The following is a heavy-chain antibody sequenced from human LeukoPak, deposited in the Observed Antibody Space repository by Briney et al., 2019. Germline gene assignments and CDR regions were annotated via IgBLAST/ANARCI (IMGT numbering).Heavy chain of an antibody. J-gene: IGHJ4*02. CDR3: AKGGPTRSPLLTIFGVVTHYFDY. D-gene: IGHD3-3*01. Sequence: AGGSLRLSCAASGFTFSSYAMSWVRQAPGKGLEWVSAISGSGGSTYYADSVKGRFTISRDNSKNTLYLQMNSLRAEDTAVYYCAKGGPTRSPLLTIFGVVTHYFDYWGQGTLVTVSS. CDR2: ISGSGGST. V-gene: IGHV3-23*01. CDR1: GFTFSSYA.